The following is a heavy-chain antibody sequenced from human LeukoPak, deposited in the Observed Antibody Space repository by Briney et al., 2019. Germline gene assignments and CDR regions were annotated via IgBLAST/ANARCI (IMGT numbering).Heavy chain of an antibody. CDR3: SRREYNSGRIGED. J-gene: IGHJ4*02. V-gene: IGHV4-34*01. CDR1: GGSFSGYY. CDR2: INHSGIT. Sequence: SETLSLTCAVYGGSFSGYYWSWIRQPPGKGLEWIGEINHSGITNYNPSLKSRVAMSLDTSKNQFSLKLISVTAADTAVYYCSRREYNSGRIGEDWGQGTLVTVSS. D-gene: IGHD6-19*01.